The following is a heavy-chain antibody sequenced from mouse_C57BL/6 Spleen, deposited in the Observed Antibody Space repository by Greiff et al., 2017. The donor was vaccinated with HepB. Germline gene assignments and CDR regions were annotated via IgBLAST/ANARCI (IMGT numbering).Heavy chain of an antibody. J-gene: IGHJ2*01. Sequence: QVQLKQPGAELVKPGASVKLSCKASGYTFTSYWMPWVKQRPGRGLEWIGRIDPSSGGTKYNEKFKSKATLTVDKPSSTAYMQLSSLTSEDSAVYYCARSGTYYYGSSYDYWGQGTTLTVSS. D-gene: IGHD1-1*01. V-gene: IGHV1-72*01. CDR3: ARSGTYYYGSSYDY. CDR1: GYTFTSYW. CDR2: IDPSSGGT.